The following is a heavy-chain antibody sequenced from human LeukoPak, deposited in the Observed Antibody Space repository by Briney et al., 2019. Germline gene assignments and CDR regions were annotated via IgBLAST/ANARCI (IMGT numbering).Heavy chain of an antibody. J-gene: IGHJ4*02. V-gene: IGHV3-30*18. CDR1: GITFSSYA. D-gene: IGHD5-18*01. CDR3: AKEQLWQKMNSCLDY. CDR2: ISYDGGYQ. Sequence: PGGSLRLSCAASGITFSSYAMHWVRQAPGKGLEWVAIISYDGGYQYYADSVKGRFTISRDNSKNTLSLQMNSLTAEDTALYYCAKEQLWQKMNSCLDYWGQGILVTVSS.